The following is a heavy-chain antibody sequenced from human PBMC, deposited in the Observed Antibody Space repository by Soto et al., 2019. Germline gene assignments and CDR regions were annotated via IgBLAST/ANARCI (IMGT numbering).Heavy chain of an antibody. CDR3: ARSRYDFWCGYYPRVVYYYYGMDV. CDR2: INHSGST. V-gene: IGHV4-34*01. CDR1: GGSFSGYY. J-gene: IGHJ6*02. Sequence: SETLSLTCAVYGGSFSGYYWSWIRQPPGKGLEWIGEINHSGSTNYNPSLKSRVTISVDTSKNQFSLKLSSVTAADTAVYYCARSRYDFWCGYYPRVVYYYYGMDVWGQGTTVTVSS. D-gene: IGHD3-3*01.